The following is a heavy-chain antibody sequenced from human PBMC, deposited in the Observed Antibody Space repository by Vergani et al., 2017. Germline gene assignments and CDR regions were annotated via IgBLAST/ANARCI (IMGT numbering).Heavy chain of an antibody. CDR1: GFTFGDYD. Sequence: EVQLVESGGGVVRPGGSLRLSCAASGFTFGDYDMNWVRQAPGKGLEWVSRVKWNGDSSVYADSVKGRFTISIDNAKNSLYLQMTSLRAEDTAFYYCARRGSGNTYYFDYWGQGALVTVSS. J-gene: IGHJ4*02. CDR2: VKWNGDSS. CDR3: ARRGSGNTYYFDY. V-gene: IGHV3-20*04. D-gene: IGHD3-10*01.